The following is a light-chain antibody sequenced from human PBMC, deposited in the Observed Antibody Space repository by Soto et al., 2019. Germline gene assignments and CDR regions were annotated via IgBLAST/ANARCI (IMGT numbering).Light chain of an antibody. CDR2: GPS. CDR1: QSINSR. J-gene: IGKJ5*01. CDR3: QQYIDWPLT. V-gene: IGKV3-15*01. Sequence: EIVMTQSPATLSVSPGESVTLSCRASQSINSRLVWYQQKPGQAPRLLIYGPSTRATGVPARFSGSGSGTEFALTISSLQSEDFAIYYCQQYIDWPLTFGQGTRLEIK.